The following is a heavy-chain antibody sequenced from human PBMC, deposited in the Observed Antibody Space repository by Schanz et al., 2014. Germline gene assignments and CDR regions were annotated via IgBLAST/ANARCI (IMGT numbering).Heavy chain of an antibody. J-gene: IGHJ5*02. Sequence: VQLEQSGAEVKKPGSSVKVSCTASGGTFSSFGINWVRQAPGQGLEWMGRIIPSLGLAKYEQKFQDKVTITADTSTTTAYMELSGLRSEDTAVYYCARDIRPAPGLNWFDPWGQGTLXTVSS. CDR3: ARDIRPAPGLNWFDP. D-gene: IGHD6-13*01. CDR2: IIPSLGLA. CDR1: GGTFSSFG. V-gene: IGHV1-69*04.